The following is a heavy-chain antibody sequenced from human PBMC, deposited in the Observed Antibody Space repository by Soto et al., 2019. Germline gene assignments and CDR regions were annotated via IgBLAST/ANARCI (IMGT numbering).Heavy chain of an antibody. D-gene: IGHD3-10*01. CDR2: ISAYNGNT. CDR1: GYSFTTYG. CDR3: AREVTAPYYYSGMDV. J-gene: IGHJ6*02. Sequence: QVQLVQSGGEVKKPGASVKVSCKTSGYSFTTYGISWVRQAPGQGLEWMGWISAYNGNTNYAQKLQDRVTMTTDTSTSTAYMELRSLRSDDTAVYYCAREVTAPYYYSGMDVWGQGSTVTVSS. V-gene: IGHV1-18*01.